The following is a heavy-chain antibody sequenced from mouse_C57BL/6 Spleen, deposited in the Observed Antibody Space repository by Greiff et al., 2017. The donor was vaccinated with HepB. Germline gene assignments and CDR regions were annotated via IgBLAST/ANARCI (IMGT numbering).Heavy chain of an antibody. J-gene: IGHJ2*01. V-gene: IGHV1-59*01. Sequence: VQLQQPGAELVRPGPSVKLSCKASGYTFTSYWMHWVKQRPGQGLEWIGVIDPSDSYTNYNQKFKGKATLTVDTSSSTAYMQLSSLTSEDSAVYYCARGGYSNYLHYFDYWGQGTTLTVSS. CDR2: IDPSDSYT. D-gene: IGHD2-5*01. CDR3: ARGGYSNYLHYFDY. CDR1: GYTFTSYW.